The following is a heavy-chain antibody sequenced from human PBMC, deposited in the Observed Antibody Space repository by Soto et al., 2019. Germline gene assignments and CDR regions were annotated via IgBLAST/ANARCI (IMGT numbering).Heavy chain of an antibody. Sequence: ASVKVSCKDSGYTFTSYAMHWVRQAPGQRLEGMGWINAGNGNTKYSQKFQGRVTITRDTSASTAYMELSSLRSEDTAVYYCAREGSGLPLYGMDVWGQGTTVTVSS. D-gene: IGHD3-3*01. CDR3: AREGSGLPLYGMDV. J-gene: IGHJ6*02. V-gene: IGHV1-3*01. CDR1: GYTFTSYA. CDR2: INAGNGNT.